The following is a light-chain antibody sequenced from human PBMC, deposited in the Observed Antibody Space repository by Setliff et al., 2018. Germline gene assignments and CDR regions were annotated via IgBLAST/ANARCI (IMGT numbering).Light chain of an antibody. V-gene: IGLV2-18*02. CDR1: TNDIGAYKF. CDR3: CSYAGSSTFV. J-gene: IGLJ1*01. Sequence: QSALAQPPSASGSPGQSLTISCTGTTNDIGAYKFVSWYQQPPGTAPKLMIYDVTNRPSGVPDRFSGSKSGNTASLTISGLQAEDEADYYCCSYAGSSTFVFGGGTKVTVL. CDR2: DVT.